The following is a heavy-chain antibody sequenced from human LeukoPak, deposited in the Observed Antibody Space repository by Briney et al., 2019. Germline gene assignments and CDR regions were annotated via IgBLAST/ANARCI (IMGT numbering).Heavy chain of an antibody. J-gene: IGHJ4*02. Sequence: SETLSLTCAVYGGSFSGYYWTWIRQPPGKGLEWSGEINHSGSTSYNPSLKSRVTISVDTSKNQFSLKLSSVTAADTAVYSCARALGSSWYSDYWGQGTLVTVSS. D-gene: IGHD6-13*01. CDR2: INHSGST. CDR3: ARALGSSWYSDY. CDR1: GGSFSGYY. V-gene: IGHV4-34*01.